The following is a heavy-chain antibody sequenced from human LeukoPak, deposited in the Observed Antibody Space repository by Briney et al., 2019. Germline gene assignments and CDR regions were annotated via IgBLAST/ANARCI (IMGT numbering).Heavy chain of an antibody. Sequence: PSETLSLTCAVSGGSISSGGYSWSWIRQPPGKGLEWIGYIYHSGSTYYNPSLKSRVTISVDRSKNQFSLKLSSVTAADTAVYYCARQAYGSGWYGGYFDYWGQGTLVTVSS. D-gene: IGHD6-19*01. CDR1: GGSISSGGYS. J-gene: IGHJ4*02. V-gene: IGHV4-30-2*01. CDR2: IYHSGST. CDR3: ARQAYGSGWYGGYFDY.